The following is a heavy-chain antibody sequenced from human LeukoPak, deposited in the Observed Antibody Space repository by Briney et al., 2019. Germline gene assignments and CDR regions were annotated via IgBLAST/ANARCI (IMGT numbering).Heavy chain of an antibody. CDR1: GFTFSSYA. V-gene: IGHV3-30-3*01. CDR2: ISYDGSNK. J-gene: IGHJ6*02. Sequence: PGRSLRLSCAASGFTFSSYAMNWVRQAPGKGLEWVAFISYDGSNKYYADSVKGRFTISRDNSKNTLYLQMNSLRAEDTAVYYCASQGGLLWFGEISGGMDVWGQGTTVTVSS. CDR3: ASQGGLLWFGEISGGMDV. D-gene: IGHD3-10*01.